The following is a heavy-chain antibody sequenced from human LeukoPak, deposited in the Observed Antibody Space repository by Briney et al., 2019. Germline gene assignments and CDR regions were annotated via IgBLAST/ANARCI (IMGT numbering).Heavy chain of an antibody. Sequence: GGSLRLSCAASGFTFSSYAMTWVRQAPGKGLEWVSSFSFNGESTYYADSAKGRFTISRDNSKNTLYLQMNSLRAEDTAVYYCAKDRHYYYYDSSGYYYWGQGTLVTVSS. V-gene: IGHV3-23*01. CDR1: GFTFSSYA. J-gene: IGHJ4*02. CDR3: AKDRHYYYYDSSGYYY. D-gene: IGHD3-22*01. CDR2: FSFNGEST.